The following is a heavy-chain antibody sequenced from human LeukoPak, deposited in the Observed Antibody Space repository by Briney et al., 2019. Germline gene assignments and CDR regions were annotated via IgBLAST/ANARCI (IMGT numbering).Heavy chain of an antibody. V-gene: IGHV4-59*01. CDR3: ASTYGWYLRH. J-gene: IGHJ1*01. CDR1: DGSISSYY. Sequence: SETLSLTCTVSDGSISSYYWSWIRQPPGKGLEWIGYLYYSGSTNYNPSLKSRVTISVDTSKNQFSLKLTSVTAADTAVYYCASTYGWYLRHWGQGTLVTVSS. CDR2: LYYSGST. D-gene: IGHD6-19*01.